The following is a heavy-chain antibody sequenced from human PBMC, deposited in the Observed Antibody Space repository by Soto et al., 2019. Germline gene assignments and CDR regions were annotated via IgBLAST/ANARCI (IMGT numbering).Heavy chain of an antibody. Sequence: HPGGSLRLSCAASGFTFSSYGMHWVRQAPGKGLEWVAVISYDGSNKYYADSVKGRFTISRDNSKNTLYLQMNSLRAEDTAVYYCAKSGPTVTTWYNWFDPWGQGTLVTVSS. D-gene: IGHD4-17*01. V-gene: IGHV3-30*18. CDR3: AKSGPTVTTWYNWFDP. CDR1: GFTFSSYG. J-gene: IGHJ5*02. CDR2: ISYDGSNK.